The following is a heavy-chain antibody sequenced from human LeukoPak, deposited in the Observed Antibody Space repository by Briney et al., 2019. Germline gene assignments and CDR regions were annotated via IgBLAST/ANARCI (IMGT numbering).Heavy chain of an antibody. CDR1: GGSISSGGYY. V-gene: IGHV4-31*03. Sequence: SETLSLTCTVSGGSISSGGYYWSWIRQHPGKGLEWIGEINHSGSTNYNPSLKSRVTISVDTSKNQFSLKLSSVTAADTAVYYCARGTRSFDYWGQGTLVTVSS. D-gene: IGHD1-14*01. CDR2: INHSGST. J-gene: IGHJ4*02. CDR3: ARGTRSFDY.